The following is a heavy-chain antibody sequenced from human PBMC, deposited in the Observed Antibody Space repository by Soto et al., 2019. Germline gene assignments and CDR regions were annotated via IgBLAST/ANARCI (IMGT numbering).Heavy chain of an antibody. CDR1: GYTFTSYY. Sequence: QVQLVQSGAEVKKPGASVKVSCKASGYTFTSYYMHWVRQAPGQGLEWMGIINPSGGSTSYAQKLRGGVTMTRDRSRSRVYMGLSSLRSEDAAGYDCARESTGVTVFFDCWGQGTLVTVSS. CDR3: ARESTGVTVFFDC. V-gene: IGHV1-46*04. CDR2: INPSGGST. D-gene: IGHD4-17*01. J-gene: IGHJ4*02.